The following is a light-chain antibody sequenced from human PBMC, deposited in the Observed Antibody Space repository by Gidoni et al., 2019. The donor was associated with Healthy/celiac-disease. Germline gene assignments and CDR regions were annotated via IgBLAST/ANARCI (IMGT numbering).Light chain of an antibody. J-gene: IGKJ4*01. Sequence: EIVLTQSPDTLSLSPGERTTLSCRASQTVSSSSLAWYQWRPGQAPSLLIFGASSRATGIPDRFSGSGSGTDFTLTISRLEPEDFALYYCQQYGDSPLTFGGGTKVEIK. CDR2: GAS. CDR3: QQYGDSPLT. CDR1: QTVSSSS. V-gene: IGKV3-20*01.